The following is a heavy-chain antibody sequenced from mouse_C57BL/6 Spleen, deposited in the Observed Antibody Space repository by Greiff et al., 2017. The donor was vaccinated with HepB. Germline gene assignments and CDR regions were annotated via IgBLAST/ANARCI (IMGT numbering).Heavy chain of an antibody. CDR3: ARWGFDY. V-gene: IGHV1-82*01. CDR2: IYPGDGDT. J-gene: IGHJ2*01. Sequence: QVQLKESGPELVKPGASVKISCKASGYAFSSSWMNWVKQRPGKGLEWIGRIYPGDGDTNYNGKFKGKATLTADKSSSTAYMQLSSLTSEDSAVYFCARWGFDYWGQGTTLTVSS. CDR1: GYAFSSSW.